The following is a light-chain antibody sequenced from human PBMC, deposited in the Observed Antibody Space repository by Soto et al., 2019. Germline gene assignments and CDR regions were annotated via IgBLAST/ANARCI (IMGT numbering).Light chain of an antibody. V-gene: IGKV3-15*01. J-gene: IGKJ4*01. CDR3: QQYGEWPLT. CDR1: QSVGNN. Sequence: EIVLTQSPATLSVSPGERATLSCRASQSVGNNFAWSQQKPGQAPRLLIFATSTRATGVPARFSGSGSGTEFTLTISSLQSEDFAVFYCQQYGEWPLTFGGGAKVEIE. CDR2: ATS.